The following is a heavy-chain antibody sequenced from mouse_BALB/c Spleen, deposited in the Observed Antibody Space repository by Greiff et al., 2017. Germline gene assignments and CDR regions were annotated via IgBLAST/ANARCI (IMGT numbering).Heavy chain of an antibody. CDR2: ISSGGSYT. J-gene: IGHJ3*01. D-gene: IGHD2-4*01. V-gene: IGHV5-6*03. CDR1: GFTFSSYG. CDR3: TREGATMITPWFAY. Sequence: EVKLVESGGGLVQPGGSLKLSCAASGFTFSSYGMSWVRQTPDKRLEWVATISSGGSYTYYPDSVKGRFTISRDNAKNTLYLQMSSLKSEDTAMYYCTREGATMITPWFAYWGQGTLVTVSA.